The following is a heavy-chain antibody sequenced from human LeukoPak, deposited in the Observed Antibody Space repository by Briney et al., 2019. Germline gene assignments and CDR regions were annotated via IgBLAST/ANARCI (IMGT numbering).Heavy chain of an antibody. CDR2: ISSSSSYI. J-gene: IGHJ4*02. V-gene: IGHV3-21*01. Sequence: KTGGSLRLSCAASGFTFSSYSMNWVRQAPGTGLEWVSSISSSSSYICYADSVKGRFTISRDNAKNSLYLQMNSLRAEDTAVYYCALTNYGGNSPFGDYWGQGTLVTVSS. CDR1: GFTFSSYS. CDR3: ALTNYGGNSPFGDY. D-gene: IGHD4-23*01.